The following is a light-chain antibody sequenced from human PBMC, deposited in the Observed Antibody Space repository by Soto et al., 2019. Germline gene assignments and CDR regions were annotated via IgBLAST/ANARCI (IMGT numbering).Light chain of an antibody. CDR2: GAS. V-gene: IGKV3-15*01. Sequence: IMMTQSPANVSVFPGERATLSCRASQSIDSDLAWYQQKPGHVPRLLTYGASTRATGVPARFSGSGSGTEFTLTLISLQSDDFAVYYCQQYSHWRTFGPGPKVEIK. CDR1: QSIDSD. J-gene: IGKJ1*01. CDR3: QQYSHWRT.